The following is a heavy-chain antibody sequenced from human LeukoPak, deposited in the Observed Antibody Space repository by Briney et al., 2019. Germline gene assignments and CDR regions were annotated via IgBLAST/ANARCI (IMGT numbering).Heavy chain of an antibody. Sequence: GGSLRLSXATSGFTFGSYGMHWVRQAPGKGLEWVAVIWSDGRNRFYVDAVKGRFTFSRDNSKNTLSLQMNSLRAEDTAVYYCAKERGPFDAFDIWGQGTMVTVSS. CDR2: IWSDGRNR. V-gene: IGHV3-33*06. J-gene: IGHJ3*02. CDR1: GFTFGSYG. CDR3: AKERGPFDAFDI.